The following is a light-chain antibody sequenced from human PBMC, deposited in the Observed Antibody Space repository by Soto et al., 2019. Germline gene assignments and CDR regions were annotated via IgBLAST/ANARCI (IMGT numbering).Light chain of an antibody. Sequence: QSALTQPASVSGSPGQSITISCTGTSSDVGRYNLVSWYQQHPGKAPKLMIYEVSKRPSGVSNRFSGSKSGNTASLTISGLQAEDEADYYCCSYAGSSIFYVFGTGTKLTVL. J-gene: IGLJ1*01. CDR2: EVS. CDR3: CSYAGSSIFYV. CDR1: SSDVGRYNL. V-gene: IGLV2-23*02.